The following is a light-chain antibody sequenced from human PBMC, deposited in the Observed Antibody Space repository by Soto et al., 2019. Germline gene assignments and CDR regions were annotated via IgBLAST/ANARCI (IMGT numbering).Light chain of an antibody. Sequence: QSALTQPASVSGSPGQSITISCAGTSNDVGGYNYVSWYQQYPGKAPKLMIYEVNKRPSEVSFRFSGSKSDNTASLTISGLQAEDEADYYCSSCTTSNTLVFGGGSKLTVL. J-gene: IGLJ2*01. CDR3: SSCTTSNTLV. V-gene: IGLV2-14*01. CDR2: EVN. CDR1: SNDVGGYNY.